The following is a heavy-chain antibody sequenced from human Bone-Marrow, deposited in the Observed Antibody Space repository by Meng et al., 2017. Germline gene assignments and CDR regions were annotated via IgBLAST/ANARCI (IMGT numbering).Heavy chain of an antibody. CDR3: ATGGPDYDSSGYYRFDY. CDR2: IIPIFATS. J-gene: IGHJ4*02. Sequence: QVPLVQSGAEVKKPGSSVKVSCKASAGTFSSYAISWVRQAPGQGLEWMGGIIPIFATSNYAQKFQGRVTITADESTSTAHMELSSLRPEDTAVYYCATGGPDYDSSGYYRFDYWGQGTLVTVSS. V-gene: IGHV1-69*12. CDR1: AGTFSSYA. D-gene: IGHD3-22*01.